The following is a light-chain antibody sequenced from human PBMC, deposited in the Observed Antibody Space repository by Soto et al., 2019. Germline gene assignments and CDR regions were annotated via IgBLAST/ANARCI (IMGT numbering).Light chain of an antibody. Sequence: IQMTQSPSTLSASVGDRVTITCRASQGIKNDLGWYQQKPGKAPKLLIYAASSLQSGVPSRFSGSGSGTDFTLTISSLQPDDFATYYCLQDYTYPLTFGQGTKVDIK. CDR2: AAS. V-gene: IGKV1-6*01. CDR1: QGIKND. J-gene: IGKJ1*01. CDR3: LQDYTYPLT.